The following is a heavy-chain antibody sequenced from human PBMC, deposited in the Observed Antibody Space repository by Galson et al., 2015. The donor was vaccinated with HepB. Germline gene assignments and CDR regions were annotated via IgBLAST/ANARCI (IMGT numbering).Heavy chain of an antibody. CDR1: GGTFSSYA. CDR3: AMVWNYVRRNDY. J-gene: IGHJ4*02. CDR2: IIPIFGTA. V-gene: IGHV1-69*13. D-gene: IGHD1-7*01. Sequence: SVKVSCKASGGTFSSYAISWVRQAPGQGLEWMGGIIPIFGTANYAQKFQGRVTITADESTSTAYMELSSLRSEDTAVYYCAMVWNYVRRNDYWGQGTLVTVSS.